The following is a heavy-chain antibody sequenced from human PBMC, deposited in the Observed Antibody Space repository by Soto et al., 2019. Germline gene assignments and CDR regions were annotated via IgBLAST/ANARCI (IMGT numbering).Heavy chain of an antibody. CDR3: ARDGYCTKGGGDPLRPNPWLDS. J-gene: IGHJ5*01. CDR2: IIPIFGTA. V-gene: IGHV1-69*01. CDR1: GSPFSRYS. D-gene: IGHD2-8*01. Sequence: VFCKGSGSPFSRYSISWGRHAPGQGLAWMGGIIPIFGTANYAQKFQGRVTITADESTSTAYMELSSLRSEDTAVYYCARDGYCTKGGGDPLRPNPWLDSWAKVTLVT.